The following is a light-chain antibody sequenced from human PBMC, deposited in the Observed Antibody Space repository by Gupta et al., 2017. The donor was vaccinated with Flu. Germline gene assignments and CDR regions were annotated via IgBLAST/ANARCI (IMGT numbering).Light chain of an antibody. CDR2: EVS. V-gene: IGLV2-8*01. CDR1: SSGVGGCNY. Sequence: VNTYCNGTSSGVGGCNYVSWYQQHPGKAPKLMIYEVSKRRSGVPDRFSGSKSGNTASLTVSGLQAEDEADYYCSSYAGSNNLLVFGGGTKLTVL. CDR3: SSYAGSNNLLV. J-gene: IGLJ2*01.